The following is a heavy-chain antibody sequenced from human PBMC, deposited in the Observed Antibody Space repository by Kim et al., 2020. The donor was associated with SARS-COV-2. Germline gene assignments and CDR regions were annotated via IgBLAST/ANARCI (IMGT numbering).Heavy chain of an antibody. D-gene: IGHD6-13*01. CDR3: AKGHSSSARTYYYYYGMDV. CDR1: GFTFSSYA. Sequence: GGSLRLSCAASGFTFSSYAMSWVRQAPGKGLEWVSVIYSGGSSTYYADSVKGRFTISRDNSKNTLYLQMNSLRAEDTAVYYCAKGHSSSARTYYYYYGMDVWGQGTTVTVSS. J-gene: IGHJ6*02. CDR2: IYSGGSST. V-gene: IGHV3-23*03.